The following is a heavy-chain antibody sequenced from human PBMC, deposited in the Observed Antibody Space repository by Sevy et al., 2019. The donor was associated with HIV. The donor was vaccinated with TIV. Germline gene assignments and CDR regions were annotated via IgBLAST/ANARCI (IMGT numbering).Heavy chain of an antibody. J-gene: IGHJ6*02. V-gene: IGHV3-23*01. CDR1: GFPFSSYA. Sequence: GGSLRLSCAASGFPFSSYAMSWGRQAPGKGLEWVSTLIGGGSRTYYADSVTGRFIISRDNSRNTLYLQMNSLRAEDTAIYYCAKRRVQSGLSGGGANYGMDVCGRGTTVTVFS. D-gene: IGHD2-8*02. CDR2: LIGGGSRT. CDR3: AKRRVQSGLSGGGANYGMDV.